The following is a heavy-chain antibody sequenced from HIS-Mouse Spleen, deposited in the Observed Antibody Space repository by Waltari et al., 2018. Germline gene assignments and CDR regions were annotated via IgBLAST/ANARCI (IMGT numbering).Heavy chain of an antibody. CDR3: ATRAHEDYYDSSGYKGAFDY. CDR1: GFTFSSYA. Sequence: EVQLLESGGGLVQPGGSLRLSCAASGFTFSSYAMSWVRQAPGKGVEWVSAISGSGGSTYYADSVKGRFTISRDNSKNTLYLQMNSLRAEDTAVYYCATRAHEDYYDSSGYKGAFDYWGQGTLVTVSS. J-gene: IGHJ4*02. V-gene: IGHV3-23*01. CDR2: ISGSGGST. D-gene: IGHD3-22*01.